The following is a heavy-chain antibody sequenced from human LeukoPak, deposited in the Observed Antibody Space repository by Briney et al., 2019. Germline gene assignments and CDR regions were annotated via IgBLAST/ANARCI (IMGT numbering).Heavy chain of an antibody. V-gene: IGHV4-4*02. Sequence: SETLSLTCAVSGGSISSSNWWSWVRQPPGKGLEWIGEIYHSGSTNYKPSLKSRVTISVDTSKNQFSLKLSSVTAADTAVYYCAREAYCGGDCYSGFDYWGQGTLVTVSS. D-gene: IGHD2-21*02. CDR3: AREAYCGGDCYSGFDY. J-gene: IGHJ4*02. CDR2: IYHSGST. CDR1: GGSISSSNW.